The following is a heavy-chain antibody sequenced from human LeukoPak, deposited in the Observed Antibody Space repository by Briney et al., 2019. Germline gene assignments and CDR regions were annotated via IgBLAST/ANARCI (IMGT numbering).Heavy chain of an antibody. CDR1: GFTFSSYA. V-gene: IGHV3-23*01. Sequence: PGGSLRLSCAASGFTFSSYAMSWVRQAPGKGLERVSAISGSGGSTYYADSVKGRFTISRDNSKNTLYLQMNSLRAEDTAVYYCAKDLSRGYGGPPSFDYWGQGTLVTVSS. D-gene: IGHD4-23*01. J-gene: IGHJ4*02. CDR3: AKDLSRGYGGPPSFDY. CDR2: ISGSGGST.